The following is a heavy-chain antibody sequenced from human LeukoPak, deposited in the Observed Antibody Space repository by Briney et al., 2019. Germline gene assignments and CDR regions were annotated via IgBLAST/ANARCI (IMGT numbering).Heavy chain of an antibody. CDR2: IYWDDDK. J-gene: IGHJ5*02. V-gene: IGHV2-5*02. D-gene: IGHD6-13*01. CDR3: AHRSIAAALRGNWFDP. Sequence: ESGPTLVKPTQTLTLTCSFSGFSLSTSGMGVGWIRQPPGKALEWLALIYWDDDKRYSPSLKSRLTITKDTSKNQVVLTMTNMDPVDTATYYCAHRSIAAALRGNWFDPWGQGTLVTVSS. CDR1: GFSLSTSGMG.